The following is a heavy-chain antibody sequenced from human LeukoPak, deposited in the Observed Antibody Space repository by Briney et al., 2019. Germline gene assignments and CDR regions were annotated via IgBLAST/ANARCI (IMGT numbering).Heavy chain of an antibody. V-gene: IGHV1-8*01. CDR3: ARGSGPAYFYYYYYMDV. CDR2: MNPNSGNT. CDR1: GYTFTSYD. Sequence: ASVKVSCKASGYTFTSYDINWVRQATGQGLEWMGWMNPNSGNTGYAQKFQGRVTMTRNTSINTAYMELSSLRSEDTAVYYCARGSGPAYFYYYYYMDVWGKGTTVTVSS. J-gene: IGHJ6*03.